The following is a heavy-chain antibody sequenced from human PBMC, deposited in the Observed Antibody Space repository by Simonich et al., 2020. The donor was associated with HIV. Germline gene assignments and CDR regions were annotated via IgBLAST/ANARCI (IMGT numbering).Heavy chain of an antibody. V-gene: IGHV4-39*01. CDR3: ASITGTTFRVSY. CDR2: IYYSGST. CDR1: GGSISSSSYY. Sequence: QLQLQESGPGLVQPSETLSLTCTVSGGSISSSSYYWGWIRQPPGKGLEWIGSIYYSGSTYYNPSLKSRVTISVDTSKNQFSLKLSSVTAADTAVYYCASITGTTFRVSYWGQGTLVTVSS. J-gene: IGHJ4*02. D-gene: IGHD1-7*01.